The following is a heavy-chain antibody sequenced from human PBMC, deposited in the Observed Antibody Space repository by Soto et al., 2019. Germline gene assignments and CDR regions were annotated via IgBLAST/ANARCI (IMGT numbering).Heavy chain of an antibody. CDR1: GGSINTYY. J-gene: IGHJ5*02. Sequence: SETLSLTCTVTGGSINTYYWSWIRQPAGKGLEWIGRVYTTGSSNYNPSVKSRVTISVDTSRNQFSLSLRSVTAADTAVYYCARDFTFIFDDFADMRWRFDPWGQGTLVTVSS. V-gene: IGHV4-4*07. CDR2: VYTTGSS. D-gene: IGHD3-3*02. CDR3: ARDFTFIFDDFADMRWRFDP.